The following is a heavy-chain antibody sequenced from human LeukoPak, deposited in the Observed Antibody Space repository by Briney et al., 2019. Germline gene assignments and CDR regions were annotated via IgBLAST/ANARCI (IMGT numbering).Heavy chain of an antibody. Sequence: ASVKVSCEASGYTFTSYYMHWVRQAPGQGLEWMGIINPSGGSTSYAQKFQGRVTITADKSTSTAYMELSSLRSEDTAVYYCARVLVDGSGYYGDYWGQGTLVTVSS. CDR2: INPSGGST. D-gene: IGHD3-22*01. V-gene: IGHV1-46*01. CDR3: ARVLVDGSGYYGDY. CDR1: GYTFTSYY. J-gene: IGHJ4*02.